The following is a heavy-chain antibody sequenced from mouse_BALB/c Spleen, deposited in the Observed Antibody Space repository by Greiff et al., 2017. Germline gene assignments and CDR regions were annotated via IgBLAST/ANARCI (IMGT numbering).Heavy chain of an antibody. Sequence: EVQLVETGGGLVQPKGSLKLSCAASGFTFNTNAMNWVRQAPGKGLEWVARIRSKSNNYATYYADSVKDRFTISRDDSQSMLYLQMNNLKTEDTAMYYCVSHYYYGPAYWGQGTLVTVSA. D-gene: IGHD1-1*01. V-gene: IGHV10S3*01. CDR1: GFTFNTNA. CDR3: VSHYYYGPAY. CDR2: IRSKSNNYAT. J-gene: IGHJ3*01.